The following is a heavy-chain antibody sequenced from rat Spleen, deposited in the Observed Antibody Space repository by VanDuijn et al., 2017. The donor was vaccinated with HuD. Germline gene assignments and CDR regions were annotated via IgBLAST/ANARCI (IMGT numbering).Heavy chain of an antibody. J-gene: IGHJ3*01. V-gene: IGHV2-47*01. Sequence: QVQLKESGPGLVQPSQTLSLTCTVSGLSLTSNSVSWIRQPPGKGLEWMGVIWSSGGTDYNSLLKSRLSISRDTSKNQVFLKMNSLQTDDTGTYYCTRDTMEGWFAYWGQGTLVTVSA. CDR3: TRDTMEGWFAY. CDR2: IWSSGGT. CDR1: GLSLTSNS. D-gene: IGHD1-7*01.